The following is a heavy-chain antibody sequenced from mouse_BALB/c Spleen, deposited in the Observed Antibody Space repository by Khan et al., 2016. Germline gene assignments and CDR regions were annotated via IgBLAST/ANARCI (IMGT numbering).Heavy chain of an antibody. CDR1: GFSLINSG. D-gene: IGHD2-4*01. CDR2: IWPGGST. CDR3: ARDDQDYDAWFAS. J-gene: IGHJ3*01. V-gene: IGHV2-9*02. Sequence: QVQLKQSGPGLVAPSQSLSITCTVSGFSLINSGVHWIRQPPGKGLEWLGVIWPGGSTDYTSALMSRLSITKDNSQNQVFLKMISLQTDDTAMYYAARDDQDYDAWFASWGQGTLVIVSA.